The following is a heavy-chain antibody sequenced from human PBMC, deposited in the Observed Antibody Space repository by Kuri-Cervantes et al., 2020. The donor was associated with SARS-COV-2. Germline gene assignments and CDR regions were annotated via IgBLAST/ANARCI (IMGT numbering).Heavy chain of an antibody. CDR2: ISAYNGNT. D-gene: IGHD2-2*01. CDR1: GYTFTSYG. J-gene: IGHJ5*02. Sequence: ASVKVSCKASGYTFTSYGISWVRQAPGQGLEWMGWISAYNGNTNYAQKLQGRVTMTTDTPTSTAYMELRSLRSDDTAVYYCARVGPVVPAAMDWFGPWGQGTLVTVSS. V-gene: IGHV1-18*01. CDR3: ARVGPVVPAAMDWFGP.